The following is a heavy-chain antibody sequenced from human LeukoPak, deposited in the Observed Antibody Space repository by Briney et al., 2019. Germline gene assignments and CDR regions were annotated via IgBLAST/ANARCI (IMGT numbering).Heavy chain of an antibody. CDR1: GFMFDDYT. Sequence: GGSLRLSCAASGFMFDDYTMHWVRQAPGQGLEWVSLISWDGGITYYADSMKGRFTISRDNAKNSLYLQMNSLRAEDTAVYYCGRDSPYSARGQPTDYWGQGTLVTVSS. D-gene: IGHD6-6*01. J-gene: IGHJ4*02. CDR2: ISWDGGIT. CDR3: GRDSPYSARGQPTDY. V-gene: IGHV3-43*01.